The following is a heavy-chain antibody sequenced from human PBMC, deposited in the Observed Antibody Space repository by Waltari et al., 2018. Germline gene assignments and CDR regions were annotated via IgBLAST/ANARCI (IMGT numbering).Heavy chain of an antibody. CDR2: IYSGGST. V-gene: IGHV3-53*01. D-gene: IGHD5-12*01. CDR1: GFTVSSNY. Sequence: EVQLVESGGGLIQPGGSLRLSCAASGFTVSSNYMSWVRQAPGKGLEWVSVIYSGGSTYYADSVKGRFTISRDNSKNTLYLQMNSLRAEDTAVYYCARDTQRPGERRDGYKWGYWGQGTLVTVSS. CDR3: ARDTQRPGERRDGYKWGY. J-gene: IGHJ4*02.